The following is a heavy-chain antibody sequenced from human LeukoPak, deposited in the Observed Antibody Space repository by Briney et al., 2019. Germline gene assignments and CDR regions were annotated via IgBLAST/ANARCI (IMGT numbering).Heavy chain of an antibody. CDR3: AKGNAAAGIDD. D-gene: IGHD6-13*01. J-gene: IGHJ4*02. CDR1: GFTFSSYG. Sequence: GGSPRLSCAASGFTFSSYGMNWVRQAPGKGLEWVSAISGSSGNTYYAESVKGRFTISRDNSKNTLYLQMNSLRAEDTAIYYCAKGNAAAGIDDWGQGTLVTVSS. V-gene: IGHV3-23*01. CDR2: ISGSSGNT.